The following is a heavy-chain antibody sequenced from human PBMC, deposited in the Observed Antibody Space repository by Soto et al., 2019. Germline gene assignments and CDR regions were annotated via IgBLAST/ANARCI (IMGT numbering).Heavy chain of an antibody. CDR1: GASISSYY. J-gene: IGHJ3*02. CDR2: IYYSEST. CDR3: AVRMSFGDAFDI. Sequence: QVQLQESGPGLMKPSETLSLTCTVSGASISSYYWSWIRQPPGKGLESLGYIYYSESTNYNPSLKSRVTMSEDTSKNQFSLKLSSVTAADTAVYYCAVRMSFGDAFDIWGQGTMVSVSS. V-gene: IGHV4-59*01. D-gene: IGHD3-10*01.